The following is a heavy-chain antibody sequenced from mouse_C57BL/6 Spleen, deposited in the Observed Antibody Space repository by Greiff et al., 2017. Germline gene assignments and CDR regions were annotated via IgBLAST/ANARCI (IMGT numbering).Heavy chain of an antibody. D-gene: IGHD1-1*01. CDR1: GFNIKNTY. Sequence: VQLQQSVAELVRPGASVKLSCTASGFNIKNTYMHWVKQRPEQGLEWIGRIDPANGNTKYAPKFQGKATITAYTASNTAYLQLSSLTSEDTAIYYCARRAYGSSDDAMDYWGQGTSVTVSS. CDR3: ARRAYGSSDDAMDY. CDR2: IDPANGNT. V-gene: IGHV14-3*01. J-gene: IGHJ4*01.